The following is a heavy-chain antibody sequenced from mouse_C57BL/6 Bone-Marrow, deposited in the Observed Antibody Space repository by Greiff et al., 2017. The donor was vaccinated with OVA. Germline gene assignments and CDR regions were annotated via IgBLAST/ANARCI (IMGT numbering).Heavy chain of an antibody. J-gene: IGHJ4*01. Sequence: QVQLQQSGPELVKPGASVKISCKASGYAFSSSWMNWVKQRPGKGLEWIGRIYPGDGDTNYNGKFKGKATLTADKSSSTAYMELGSLTSEDSAVYFCAIRGTTAFGGSMDYWGQGTSVTVSS. D-gene: IGHD1-2*01. CDR2: IYPGDGDT. V-gene: IGHV1-82*01. CDR3: AIRGTTAFGGSMDY. CDR1: GYAFSSSW.